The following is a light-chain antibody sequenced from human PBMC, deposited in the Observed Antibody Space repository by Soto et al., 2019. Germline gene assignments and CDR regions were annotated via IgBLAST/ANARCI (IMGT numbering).Light chain of an antibody. V-gene: IGLV2-14*01. J-gene: IGLJ3*02. Sequence: QSALTQPASVSGSPGQSITISCTGTSTDIGDYNYVSWFQQHPGKAPKLIIYDVNNRPSGVSNRFSGSKSANTASLTISGLQAEDEADYYCNSYTTSSTLVVFGGGTKLTVL. CDR1: STDIGDYNY. CDR2: DVN. CDR3: NSYTTSSTLVV.